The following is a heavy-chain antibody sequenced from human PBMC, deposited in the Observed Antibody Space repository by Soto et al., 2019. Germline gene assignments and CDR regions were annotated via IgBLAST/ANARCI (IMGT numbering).Heavy chain of an antibody. Sequence: QVQLVESGGGVVQPGRSLRLSCAASGFTFSSYGMHWVRQAPGKGLEWVGVIWYDGSNKYYADSVKGRFTISRDNSKNTLYLQMNSLRAEDTAVYYCARDQGIAAAGPDYWGQGTLVTVSS. D-gene: IGHD6-13*01. CDR1: GFTFSSYG. J-gene: IGHJ4*02. CDR2: IWYDGSNK. CDR3: ARDQGIAAAGPDY. V-gene: IGHV3-33*01.